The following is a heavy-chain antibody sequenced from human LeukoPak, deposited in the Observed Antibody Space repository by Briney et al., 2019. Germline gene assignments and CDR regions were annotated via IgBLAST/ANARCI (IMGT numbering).Heavy chain of an antibody. J-gene: IGHJ4*02. Sequence: GGSLRLSCAASGFTVSSNYMSWVRQAPGKGLEWVSAISGSGGSTYYADSVKGRFTISRDNSKNTLYLQMNSLRAEDTAVYYCAKSPRWLPYYFDYWGQGTLVTASS. CDR2: ISGSGGST. V-gene: IGHV3-23*01. D-gene: IGHD5-24*01. CDR3: AKSPRWLPYYFDY. CDR1: GFTVSSNY.